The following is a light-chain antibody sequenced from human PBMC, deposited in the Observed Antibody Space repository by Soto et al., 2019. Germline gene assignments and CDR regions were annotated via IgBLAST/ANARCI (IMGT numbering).Light chain of an antibody. CDR1: SSNIGNNY. J-gene: IGLJ2*01. CDR3: GTWDSSLSVLL. V-gene: IGLV1-51*01. Sequence: QSVLTQPPSVSAAPGQKVTISCSGSSSNIGNNYVSWYQHLSGTAPKLLIYDNNKRPSGIPDRFSGSKSGTSATLDITGLQTGDEADYYCGTWDSSLSVLLFGGGTKLTV. CDR2: DNN.